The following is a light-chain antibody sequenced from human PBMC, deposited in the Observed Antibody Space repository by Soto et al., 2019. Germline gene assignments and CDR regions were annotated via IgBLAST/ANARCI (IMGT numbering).Light chain of an antibody. CDR1: SGHSGYI. CDR3: ETWDSNTFWV. CDR2: LEGSGSY. J-gene: IGLJ3*02. Sequence: QLVLTQSSSASASLGSSVKLTCTLSSGHSGYIIAWHQQQPGKAPRYLMKLEGSGSYNKGSGIPARFSGSSSGADRYLTISNLQFEDEADYYCETWDSNTFWVFGGGTKLTVL. V-gene: IGLV4-60*02.